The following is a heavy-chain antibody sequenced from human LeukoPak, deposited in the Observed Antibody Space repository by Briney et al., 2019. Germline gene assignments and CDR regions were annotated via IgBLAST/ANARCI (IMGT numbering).Heavy chain of an antibody. D-gene: IGHD5-24*01. J-gene: IGHJ4*02. CDR2: ITSSNSYI. CDR1: GFTFSAYS. CDR3: ASGSMATMSLNY. Sequence: GGSLRLSCAASGFTFSAYSMNWVRQAPGKGLEWVSSITSSNSYIHYADSVKGRFTISRDNAKNSLYLQMNSLRAEDTAVYYCASGSMATMSLNYWGQGTLVTVSS. V-gene: IGHV3-21*01.